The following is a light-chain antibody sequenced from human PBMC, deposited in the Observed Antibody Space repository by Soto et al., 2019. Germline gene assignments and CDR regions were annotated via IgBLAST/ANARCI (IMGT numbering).Light chain of an antibody. CDR3: QKYNCAPALT. V-gene: IGKV1-27*01. CDR2: AAS. CDR1: QGISNY. J-gene: IGKJ4*01. Sequence: DIQMTQSPSSLSASVGDRVTITCRASQGISNYLAWYQQKPGKVPKLLIYAASILQSGVPSRFSGSGSGTDFTLTISSLQPEDVGTYYGQKYNCAPALTLGGGTKVEIK.